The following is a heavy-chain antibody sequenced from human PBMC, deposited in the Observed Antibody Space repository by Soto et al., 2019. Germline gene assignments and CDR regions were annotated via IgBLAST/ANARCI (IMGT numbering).Heavy chain of an antibody. Sequence: HSETPSISCTVCGGSVCSYYWGGIRQQPGKGLEWIGYIYYSGSTNYNPSLKSRVTISVDTSKNQFSLKLSSVTAADTAVYYCARRGDSSSWYVENWFDPWGQGTLVTVSS. CDR3: ARRGDSSSWYVENWFDP. CDR2: IYYSGST. CDR1: GGSVCSYY. J-gene: IGHJ5*02. D-gene: IGHD6-13*01. V-gene: IGHV4-59*08.